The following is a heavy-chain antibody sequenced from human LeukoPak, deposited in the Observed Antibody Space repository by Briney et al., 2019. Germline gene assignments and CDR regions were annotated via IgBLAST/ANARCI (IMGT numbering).Heavy chain of an antibody. CDR3: ARHRGSSSNFDS. CDR2: IFHTGGT. Sequence: SETLSLTCTVSGGSISGTPYYWDWIRQPPGKGLEWIGNIFHTGGTSFRPSLKSRVTMSVDTSKNQFSLRLSSVTAADTAVYYCARHRGSSSNFDSWGQGTLVTVSS. CDR1: GGSISGTPYY. V-gene: IGHV4-39*01. J-gene: IGHJ4*02. D-gene: IGHD6-6*01.